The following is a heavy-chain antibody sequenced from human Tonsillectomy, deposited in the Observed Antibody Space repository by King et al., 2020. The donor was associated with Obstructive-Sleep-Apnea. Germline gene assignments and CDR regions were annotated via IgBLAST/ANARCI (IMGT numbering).Heavy chain of an antibody. J-gene: IGHJ4*02. V-gene: IGHV1-18*01. CDR3: ARGLLYYYDSSDYYPFDY. CDR2: ISTYSGHT. D-gene: IGHD3-22*01. CDR1: GYTFTSYG. Sequence: QLVQSGAEVKKPGASVKVSCKASGYTFTSYGISWLRQAPGQGLEWLGWISTYSGHTNYTQNLQGRVTMTTDTSTSTAYMELRSLRSDDTAVFYCARGLLYYYDSSDYYPFDYWGQGTLVTVSS.